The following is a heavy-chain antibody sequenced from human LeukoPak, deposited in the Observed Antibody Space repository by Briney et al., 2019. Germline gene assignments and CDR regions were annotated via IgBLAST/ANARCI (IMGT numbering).Heavy chain of an antibody. D-gene: IGHD2-15*01. Sequence: ASVKVSCKASGYTFTGYYLHWVRQAPGQGLEWMGWINPNSGGTNYAQELQGRVTMTRDTSITTAYLELSRLKSDDTAVYYCARGPSGAAAGYLSGAFLNYWGQGTLVTVSS. V-gene: IGHV1-2*02. J-gene: IGHJ4*02. CDR3: ARGPSGAAAGYLSGAFLNY. CDR2: INPNSGGT. CDR1: GYTFTGYY.